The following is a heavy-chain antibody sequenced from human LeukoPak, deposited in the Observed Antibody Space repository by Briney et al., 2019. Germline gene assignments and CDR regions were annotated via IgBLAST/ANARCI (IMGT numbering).Heavy chain of an antibody. Sequence: PGGSLRLSCAASRFTFSTYAMSWVRQPPGKGLEWVSAISGSDGSAYYADSAKGRFTISRDNSKNTLYLQMNGLRAEDTAVYYCVKYGADVWGQGTTVTVSS. D-gene: IGHD3-10*01. V-gene: IGHV3-23*01. CDR3: VKYGADV. J-gene: IGHJ6*02. CDR1: RFTFSTYA. CDR2: ISGSDGSA.